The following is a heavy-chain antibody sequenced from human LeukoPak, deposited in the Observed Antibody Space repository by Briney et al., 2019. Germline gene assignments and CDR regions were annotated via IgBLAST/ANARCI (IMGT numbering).Heavy chain of an antibody. CDR2: IKQDGSEK. D-gene: IGHD5-18*01. J-gene: IGHJ6*03. CDR3: ARAGDTATIYYYYYYMDV. Sequence: GGSLRLSCVASGFTFSSRDWMTWVRQAPGKGLEWVANIKQDGSEKNYVDSVKGRFTISRDNAKNSLYLQMNSLRAEDTAVYYCARAGDTATIYYYYYYMDVWGKGTTVTVSS. V-gene: IGHV3-7*01. CDR1: GFTFSSRDW.